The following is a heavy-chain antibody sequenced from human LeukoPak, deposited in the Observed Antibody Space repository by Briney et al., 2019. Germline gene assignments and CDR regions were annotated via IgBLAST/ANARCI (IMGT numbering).Heavy chain of an antibody. CDR3: TKSGCSSTACYYNK. CDR1: GFAFDDYA. J-gene: IGHJ4*02. Sequence: GRSLRLSCAASGFAFDDYAMHWVRQAPGKGLEWVSGISWNSGSIVYAASVKGRFTISRDNAKNSLYLQMNSLRAEDMAFYYCTKSGCSSTACYYNKWGQGTLVTVSS. CDR2: ISWNSGSI. D-gene: IGHD2-2*01. V-gene: IGHV3-9*03.